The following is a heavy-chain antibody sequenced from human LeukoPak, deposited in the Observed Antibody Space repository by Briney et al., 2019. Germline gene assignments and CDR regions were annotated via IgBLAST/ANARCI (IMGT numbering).Heavy chain of an antibody. CDR1: GYSFTSYW. CDR3: ARRTTVTTSAFDY. CDR2: IYPGDSDT. Sequence: GESLKISCKGSGYSFTSYWIGWGRRWPGKGLEWMGIIYPGDSDTRYSPSFQGQVTISADKSISTAYLQWSSLKASDTAMYYCARRTTVTTSAFDYWGQGTLVTVSS. V-gene: IGHV5-51*01. D-gene: IGHD4-17*01. J-gene: IGHJ4*02.